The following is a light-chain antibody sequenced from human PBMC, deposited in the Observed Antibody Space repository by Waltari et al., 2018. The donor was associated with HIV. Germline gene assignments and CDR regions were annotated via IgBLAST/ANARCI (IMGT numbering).Light chain of an antibody. CDR1: QSVSTN. Sequence: EIVMTQSPANLSVSPGERATLSCRASQSVSTNLAWYQQNPGQAPRLLIYGASTRATGIPARFSGSGSGTEFTLTISSLQSEDFAVYYCQQYNNWPGTFGQGTRVEIK. V-gene: IGKV3-15*01. CDR3: QQYNNWPGT. CDR2: GAS. J-gene: IGKJ1*01.